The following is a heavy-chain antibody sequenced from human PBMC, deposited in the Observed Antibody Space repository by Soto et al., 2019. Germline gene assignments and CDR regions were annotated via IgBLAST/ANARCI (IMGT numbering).Heavy chain of an antibody. Sequence: QVQLVQSGAEVKKPGSSVKVSCKASGGTFSSYAISWVRQAPGQGLEWMGGIIPIFGTANYAQKFQGRVTITADESTSKAYMELSSLRSEDTAVYYCARAGLYSSSAWFDYWGQGTLVTVSS. J-gene: IGHJ4*02. CDR2: IIPIFGTA. CDR3: ARAGLYSSSAWFDY. CDR1: GGTFSSYA. V-gene: IGHV1-69*12. D-gene: IGHD6-6*01.